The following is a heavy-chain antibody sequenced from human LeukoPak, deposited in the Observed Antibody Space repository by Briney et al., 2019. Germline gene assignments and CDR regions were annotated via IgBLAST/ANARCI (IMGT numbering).Heavy chain of an antibody. CDR3: ARGCCHYHVGFDY. V-gene: IGHV3-48*02. J-gene: IGHJ4*02. CDR2: ISSRSGAI. D-gene: IGHD4/OR15-4a*01. CDR1: GFTSSTYS. Sequence: GGSLRLSCAASGFTSSTYSMNWVRQAPGKGLEWVSCISSRSGAIYYADSVKGRFTISRDNAKNSLYLQMNSLRDEDTAVYYCARGCCHYHVGFDYWGQGTLVTVSS.